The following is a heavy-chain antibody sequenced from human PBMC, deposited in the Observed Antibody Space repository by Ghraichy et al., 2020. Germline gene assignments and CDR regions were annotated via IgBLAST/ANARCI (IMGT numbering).Heavy chain of an antibody. D-gene: IGHD5-18*01. J-gene: IGHJ5*02. CDR2: IDWDDDK. CDR3: ARTRGYSYGYWFDP. V-gene: IGHV2-70*04. Sequence: SGPTLVQPTQTLTLTCTFSGFSLSTSGMRVSWIRQPPGKALEWLARIDWDDDKFYSTTLKTRLTISKDTSKNQVVLTMTNMDPVDTATYYCARTRGYSYGYWFDPWGQGTLVTVSS. CDR1: GFSLSTSGMR.